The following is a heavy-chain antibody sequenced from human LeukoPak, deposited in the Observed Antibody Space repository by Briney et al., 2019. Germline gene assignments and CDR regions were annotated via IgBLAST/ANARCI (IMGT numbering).Heavy chain of an antibody. CDR3: ARGRRGSLYYYYYYMDV. D-gene: IGHD3-16*01. CDR1: RYTFTGYY. J-gene: IGHJ6*03. CDR2: INPNSGGT. Sequence: ASVKVSCKASRYTFTGYYMHWVRQAPGQGLEWMGWINPNSGGTNYAQRFQGRVTMTRDTSISTAYMELSRLRSDDTAVYYCARGRRGSLYYYYYYMDVWGKGTTVTVSS. V-gene: IGHV1-2*02.